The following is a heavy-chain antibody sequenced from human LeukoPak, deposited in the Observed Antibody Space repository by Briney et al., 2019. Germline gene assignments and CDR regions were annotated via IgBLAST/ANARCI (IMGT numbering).Heavy chain of an antibody. Sequence: SETLSLTCTVSGGSISTYFWSWVRQPPGRGLEWGGYIDYSGGTNSNPSLKSRVAISVDTSKNQFSLRLSSVTAADTAVYYCARDTYYFDNGDFIDAFDIWSQGTMVTVSS. CDR1: GGSISTYF. CDR3: ARDTYYFDNGDFIDAFDI. V-gene: IGHV4-59*01. D-gene: IGHD3-22*01. J-gene: IGHJ3*02. CDR2: IDYSGGT.